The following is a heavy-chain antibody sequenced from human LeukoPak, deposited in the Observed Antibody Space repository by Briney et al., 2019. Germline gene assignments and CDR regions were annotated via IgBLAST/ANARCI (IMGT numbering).Heavy chain of an antibody. Sequence: GGPLRLSCAASGFTFSSYWMSWVRQAPGKGLEWVANIKQDGSEKYYVDSVKGRFTISRDNAKNSLYLQMNSLRAEDTAVYYCSRDHDFWSGYYRASGGLDYWGQGTLVTVSS. V-gene: IGHV3-7*01. CDR3: SRDHDFWSGYYRASGGLDY. CDR1: GFTFSSYW. D-gene: IGHD3-3*01. CDR2: IKQDGSEK. J-gene: IGHJ4*02.